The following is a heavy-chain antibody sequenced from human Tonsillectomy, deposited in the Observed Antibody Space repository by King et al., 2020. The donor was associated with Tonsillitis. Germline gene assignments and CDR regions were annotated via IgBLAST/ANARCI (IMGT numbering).Heavy chain of an antibody. Sequence: QLVQSGAEVKKPGASVKVSCKASGYTFTSYGISWVRQAPGQGLEWMGWISAYNGNTNYAQKLQGRVTMTTDTSTSTAYMELRSLRSDDTAVYYCARDLSPSLLFCGGDSPNPRDPYYFDSGGQEPLAPVS. CDR1: GYTFTSYG. V-gene: IGHV1-18*04. CDR3: ARDLSPSLLFCGGDSPNPRDPYYFDS. D-gene: IGHD2-21*02. J-gene: IGHJ4*02. CDR2: ISAYNGNT.